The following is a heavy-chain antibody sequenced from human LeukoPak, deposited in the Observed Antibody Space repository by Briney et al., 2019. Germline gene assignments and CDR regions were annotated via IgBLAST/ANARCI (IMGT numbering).Heavy chain of an antibody. V-gene: IGHV4-4*07. CDR1: GDSISSYY. D-gene: IGHD4-23*01. CDR3: ARDGGNRPQGYYMDV. Sequence: KASETLSLTCTVSGDSISSYYWSWIRQPAGKGLEWIGRIYASGSTNYNPSLKSRVTMSVDTSKNQFSLKLSSVTAANTAVYYCARDGGNRPQGYYMDVWGKGTTVTVSS. J-gene: IGHJ6*03. CDR2: IYASGST.